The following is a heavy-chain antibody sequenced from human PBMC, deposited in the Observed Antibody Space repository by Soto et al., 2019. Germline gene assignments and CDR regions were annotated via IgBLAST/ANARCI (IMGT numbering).Heavy chain of an antibody. CDR3: ARQRTSVVTKAYFDV. J-gene: IGHJ4*02. CDR1: RDSISIRSYY. V-gene: IGHV4-39*01. CDR2: IYYSGST. Sequence: SETLSVTCTIPRDSISIRSYYWGWIRQPPGKGLEWIGSIYYSGSTYNSPSLRSRVSMSSDTSKDQFSLKLKSVTAADAALYFCARQRTSVVTKAYFDVWGPGSLVTVSS. D-gene: IGHD2-21*02.